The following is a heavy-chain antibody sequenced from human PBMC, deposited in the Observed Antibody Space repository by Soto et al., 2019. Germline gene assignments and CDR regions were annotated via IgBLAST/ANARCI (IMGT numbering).Heavy chain of an antibody. V-gene: IGHV3-30*18. J-gene: IGHJ3*02. CDR3: AKDLIAARPIDAFDI. CDR2: ISYDGSNK. D-gene: IGHD6-6*01. Sequence: GGSLRLSCAASGFTFSSYGMHWVRQAPGKGLEWVAVISYDGSNKYYADSVKGRFTISRDNSKNTLYLQMNSLRAEDTAVYYCAKDLIAARPIDAFDIWGQGTMVTVSS. CDR1: GFTFSSYG.